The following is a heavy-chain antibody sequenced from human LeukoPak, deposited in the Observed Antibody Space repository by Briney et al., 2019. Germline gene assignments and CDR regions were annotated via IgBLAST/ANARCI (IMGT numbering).Heavy chain of an antibody. CDR1: GGTFSSYA. Sequence: SVKVSCKASGGTFSSYAISWVRQAPGQGLEWMGGIIPIFGTANYAQKFQGRVTITADESTSTAYMELSSLRSEDTAVYYCAAHSSSHLRKDFDYWGQGTLVTVSS. V-gene: IGHV1-69*13. CDR2: IIPIFGTA. D-gene: IGHD6-13*01. CDR3: AAHSSSHLRKDFDY. J-gene: IGHJ4*02.